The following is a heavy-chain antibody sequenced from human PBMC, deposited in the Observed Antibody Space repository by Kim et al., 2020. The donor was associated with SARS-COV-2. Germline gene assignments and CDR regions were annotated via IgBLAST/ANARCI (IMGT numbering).Heavy chain of an antibody. CDR1: GFTFSSYG. CDR2: ISYDGSNK. J-gene: IGHJ3*02. Sequence: GGSQRLSCAASGFTFSSYGMHWVRQAPGKGLEWVAVISYDGSNKYYADSVKGRFTISRDNSKNTLYLQMNSLRAEDTAVYYCARDSGYDAFDIWGQGTMVTVSS. D-gene: IGHD3-22*01. V-gene: IGHV3-33*05. CDR3: ARDSGYDAFDI.